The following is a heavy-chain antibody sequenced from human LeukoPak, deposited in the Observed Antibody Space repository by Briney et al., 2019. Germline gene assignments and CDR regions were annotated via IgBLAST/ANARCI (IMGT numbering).Heavy chain of an antibody. Sequence: GGSLRLSCTASGFTFSDYYMSWVRQAPGKGLEWVSAVSGGGGSTYYADSVKGRFTISRDNSKNTLFLQMNSLRAEDTAAYYCAKSRTDTSSRPDYWGQGTLVTVSS. CDR3: AKSRTDTSSRPDY. CDR2: VSGGGGST. D-gene: IGHD6-13*01. J-gene: IGHJ4*02. CDR1: GFTFSDYY. V-gene: IGHV3-23*01.